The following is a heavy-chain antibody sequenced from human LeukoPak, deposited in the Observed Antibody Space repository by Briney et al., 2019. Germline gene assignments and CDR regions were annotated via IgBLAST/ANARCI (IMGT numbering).Heavy chain of an antibody. J-gene: IGHJ4*02. CDR3: ASHLHCSSTSCTFDY. CDR2: IYYSGST. Sequence: SETPSLTCTVSGGSISSYYWSWIRQPPGKGLEWIGYIYYSGSTNYNPSLKSRVTISVDTSKNQFSLKLSSVTAADTAVYYCASHLHCSSTSCTFDYWGQGTLVTVSS. D-gene: IGHD2-2*01. CDR1: GGSISSYY. V-gene: IGHV4-59*01.